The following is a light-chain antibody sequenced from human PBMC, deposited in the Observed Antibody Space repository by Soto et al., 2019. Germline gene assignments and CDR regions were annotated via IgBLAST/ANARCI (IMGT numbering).Light chain of an antibody. CDR2: DVT. V-gene: IGLV2-11*01. J-gene: IGLJ2*01. Sequence: QSVLTQPRSVSGSPGQSVTISCSGTTSDVGNYNYVSWYQQHPGKAPKLIIYDVTKRPSGVPDRFSGSKSGNTASLIISGLQTEDEPHYYCCSSASSYTSVVFGGGTKVTVL. CDR3: CSSASSYTSVV. CDR1: TSDVGNYNY.